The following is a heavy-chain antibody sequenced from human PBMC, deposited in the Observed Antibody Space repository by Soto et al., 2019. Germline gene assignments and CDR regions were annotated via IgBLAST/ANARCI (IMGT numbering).Heavy chain of an antibody. Sequence: EASVKVSCKASGYTFTDYAIHWVRQAPGQRLEWMGWISAGNGDTRYSQKFQDRVTITRVTSASTAYMELNNLRSEDTAVYFCARDLWAMDVWGQGTTVTVSS. CDR3: ARDLWAMDV. J-gene: IGHJ6*02. CDR2: ISAGNGDT. D-gene: IGHD3-10*01. CDR1: GYTFTDYA. V-gene: IGHV1-3*01.